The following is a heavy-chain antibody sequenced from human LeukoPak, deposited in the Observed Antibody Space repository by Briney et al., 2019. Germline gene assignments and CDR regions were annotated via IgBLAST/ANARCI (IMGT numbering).Heavy chain of an antibody. CDR2: ISSSSSYI. D-gene: IGHD2-2*01. J-gene: IGHJ4*02. Sequence: GGSLRLSCAASGFTFSSYSMNWVRQAPGKGLEWVSSISSSSSYIYYADSVKGRFTISRDNAKNSLYLQMNSLRAEDTAVYYCARESGGYCSSTSCFPIDYWGQGTLVTFSS. CDR1: GFTFSSYS. CDR3: ARESGGYCSSTSCFPIDY. V-gene: IGHV3-21*01.